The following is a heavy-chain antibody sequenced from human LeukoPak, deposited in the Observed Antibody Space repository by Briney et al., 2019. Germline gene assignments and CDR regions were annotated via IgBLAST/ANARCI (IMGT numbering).Heavy chain of an antibody. D-gene: IGHD5-18*01. CDR3: ARRGYTYAYDY. Sequence: PGGSLRLSCAGSGFTFSSYSMHWVRQAPGKGLEYVSAISSNGGNTYYANSVKGRFTISRDNSKNTLYLKMGSLRAEDMAVYYCARRGYTYAYDYWGQGTLVTVSS. CDR1: GFTFSSYS. V-gene: IGHV3-64*01. J-gene: IGHJ4*02. CDR2: ISSNGGNT.